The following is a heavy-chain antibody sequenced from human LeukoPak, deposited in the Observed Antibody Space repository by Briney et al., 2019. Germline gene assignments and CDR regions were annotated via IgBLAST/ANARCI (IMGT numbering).Heavy chain of an antibody. CDR3: TTPPVLSMTTIDY. CDR2: IKSKTDGGTT. Sequence: PGVSLRLSCAASGFTFSNAWMSWVRQAPGKGLEWVGRIKSKTDGGTTDYAAPVKGRFTISRDDSKNTLYLQMNSLKTEDTAVYYCTTPPVLSMTTIDYWGQGTLVTVSS. CDR1: GFTFSNAW. D-gene: IGHD3-16*01. J-gene: IGHJ4*02. V-gene: IGHV3-15*01.